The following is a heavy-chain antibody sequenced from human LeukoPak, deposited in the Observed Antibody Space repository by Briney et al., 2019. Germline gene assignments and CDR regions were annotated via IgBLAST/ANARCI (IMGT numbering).Heavy chain of an antibody. J-gene: IGHJ6*03. CDR2: IYTSGST. CDR3: ARGAEKQYYDILTGYSSHYYYMDV. D-gene: IGHD3-9*01. V-gene: IGHV4-4*07. Sequence: SETLSLTCTVSGGSISSYYWSWIRQPAGKGLEWIGRIYTSGSTNYNPSLKSRVTISVDTSKNQFSLKLSSVTAADTAVYYCARGAEKQYYDILTGYSSHYYYMDVWGKGTTVTISS. CDR1: GGSISSYY.